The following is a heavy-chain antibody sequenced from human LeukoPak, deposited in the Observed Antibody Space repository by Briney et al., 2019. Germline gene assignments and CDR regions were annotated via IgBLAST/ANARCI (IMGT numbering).Heavy chain of an antibody. CDR3: AKPPYGSGTYYFDY. Sequence: GGSLRLSCAASGFTFSSYWMHWVRQAPGKGLVWVSRINTDGSSTSYADSVKGRFTISRDNAKNTLYLQMNSLRAEDTAVYYCAKPPYGSGTYYFDYWGQGTLVTVSS. D-gene: IGHD3-10*01. CDR2: INTDGSST. J-gene: IGHJ4*02. CDR1: GFTFSSYW. V-gene: IGHV3-74*01.